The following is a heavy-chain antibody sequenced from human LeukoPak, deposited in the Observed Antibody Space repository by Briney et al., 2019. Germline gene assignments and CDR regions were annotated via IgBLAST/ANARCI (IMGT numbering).Heavy chain of an antibody. CDR1: GGSISSYY. J-gene: IGHJ4*02. CDR2: IYNSGIT. Sequence: SETLSPTCIVSGGSISSYYWSWIRQPPGKGLERIGYIYNSGITNHNPSLKSRVTISVGTSKNQFSLKLSSVTAADTAVYYCARAPRYSGSYYAPKFYFDYWGQGTLVTVSS. D-gene: IGHD1-26*01. CDR3: ARAPRYSGSYYAPKFYFDY. V-gene: IGHV4-59*01.